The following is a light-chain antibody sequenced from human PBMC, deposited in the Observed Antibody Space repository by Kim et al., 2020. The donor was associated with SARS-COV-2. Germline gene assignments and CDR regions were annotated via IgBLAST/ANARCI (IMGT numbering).Light chain of an antibody. CDR1: QSISSW. Sequence: ASVGDRVTITCRASQSISSWLAWYQQKPGKAPDLLIYDASSLENGAPSRFSGSGSGIEFTLTISSLQPDDFATFYCQQYSKYPWTFGQGTKVDIK. CDR2: DAS. CDR3: QQYSKYPWT. V-gene: IGKV1-5*01. J-gene: IGKJ1*01.